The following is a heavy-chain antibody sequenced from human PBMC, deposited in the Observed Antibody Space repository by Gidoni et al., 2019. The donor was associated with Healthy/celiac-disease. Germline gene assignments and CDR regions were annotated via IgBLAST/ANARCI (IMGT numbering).Heavy chain of an antibody. V-gene: IGHV3-30*18. Sequence: QVQLVESGGGVVQPGRSLRLSCAASGFTFRSYGMHWVRPAPGKGLEWVAVISYDGSNKYYADSVKGRFTISRDNSKNTLYLQMNSLRAEDTAVYYCAKDYYYGSGSYFPPIYYYYYGMDVWGQGTTVTVSS. J-gene: IGHJ6*02. CDR2: ISYDGSNK. D-gene: IGHD3-10*01. CDR3: AKDYYYGSGSYFPPIYYYYYGMDV. CDR1: GFTFRSYG.